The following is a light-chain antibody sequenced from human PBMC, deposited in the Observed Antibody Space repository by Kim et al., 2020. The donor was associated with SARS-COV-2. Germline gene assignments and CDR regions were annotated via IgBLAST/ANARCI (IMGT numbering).Light chain of an antibody. J-gene: IGKJ2*01. CDR3: QQYDSFPYT. V-gene: IGKV1-33*01. CDR1: QDIGNY. CDR2: DAS. Sequence: ASVGERITITCRASQDIGNYLNWFQQKLGKVPKLLMYDASNLQTGVPSRFSGSGSGTDFTFTITSLQPEDFATYYCQQYDSFPYTFGQGTKLEIK.